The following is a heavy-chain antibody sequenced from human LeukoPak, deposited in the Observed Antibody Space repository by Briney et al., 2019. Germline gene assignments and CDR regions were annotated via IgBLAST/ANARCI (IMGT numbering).Heavy chain of an antibody. Sequence: GGSLRLSCTASGFTFSSYSMNWVRQAPGKGLEWVSSISSSSSYIYYADSVKGRFPISRDNAKNSLYLHMNSLRAEDTAVYYCASRGYCSSTSCYTPYFDYWGQGTLVTVSS. D-gene: IGHD2-2*02. V-gene: IGHV3-21*01. CDR2: ISSSSSYI. J-gene: IGHJ4*02. CDR1: GFTFSSYS. CDR3: ASRGYCSSTSCYTPYFDY.